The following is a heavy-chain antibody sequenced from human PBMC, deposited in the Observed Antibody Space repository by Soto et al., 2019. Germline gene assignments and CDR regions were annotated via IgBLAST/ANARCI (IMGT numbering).Heavy chain of an antibody. CDR2: IKSKTDGGTT. V-gene: IGHV3-15*01. Sequence: EVQLVESGGGLVQPGGSLRLSCAASGFTFSNAWMSWVRQAPGKGLEWVGRIKSKTDGGTTDYAAPVKGRFTISRDDSKNTLYLQMNSLKTEDTAVYYCTTEGIVGATGDWYWGQGTLVTVSS. CDR3: TTEGIVGATGDWY. CDR1: GFTFSNAW. J-gene: IGHJ4*02. D-gene: IGHD1-26*01.